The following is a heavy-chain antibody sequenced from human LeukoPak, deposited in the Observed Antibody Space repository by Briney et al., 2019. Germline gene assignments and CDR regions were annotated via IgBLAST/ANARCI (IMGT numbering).Heavy chain of an antibody. Sequence: ASVKVSCKASGYTFTGYYIHWVRQAPGQGLEWIGRINPNSGDTNYAQKFQGRVTMTRDTSISTFYMEVSRLRSDDTAVYYCARGGVDVWGQGTTVTVSS. CDR3: ARGGVDV. V-gene: IGHV1-2*06. J-gene: IGHJ6*02. CDR2: INPNSGDT. CDR1: GYTFTGYY.